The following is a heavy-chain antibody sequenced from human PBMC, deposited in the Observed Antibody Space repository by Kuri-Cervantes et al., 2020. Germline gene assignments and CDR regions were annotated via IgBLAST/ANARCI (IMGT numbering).Heavy chain of an antibody. D-gene: IGHD3-16*01. J-gene: IGHJ4*02. CDR1: GFTFSSYD. Sequence: LSLTCAASGFTFSSYDMHWVRQATGKGLEWVSAIGTAGDTYYPGSVKGRFTISRENAKNSLYLQMNSLRAEDTALYYCVKRSPRGTFYFDFWGQGTLVTVSS. CDR2: IGTAGDT. V-gene: IGHV3-13*01. CDR3: VKRSPRGTFYFDF.